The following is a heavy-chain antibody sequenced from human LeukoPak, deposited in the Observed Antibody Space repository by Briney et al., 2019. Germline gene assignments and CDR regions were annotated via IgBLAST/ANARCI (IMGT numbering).Heavy chain of an antibody. CDR2: IGTSGSPV. J-gene: IGHJ6*03. CDR1: GFTFSDYY. D-gene: IGHD3-3*01. Sequence: GGSLRLSCAASGFTFSDYYMTWIRQAPGKGLEWVSYIGTSGSPVYYADSVKGRFTISRDNAKKSLYLQMNSLRAEDTAVYYCARYPGDEYFWSGAHQYYMDVWGKGTTVTVS. CDR3: ARYPGDEYFWSGAHQYYMDV. V-gene: IGHV3-11*01.